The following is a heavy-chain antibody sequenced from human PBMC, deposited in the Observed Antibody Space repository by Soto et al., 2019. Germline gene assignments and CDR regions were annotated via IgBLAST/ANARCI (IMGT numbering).Heavy chain of an antibody. CDR1: GYSFTSYW. J-gene: IGHJ4*02. Sequence: GESLKISCKGSGYSFTSYWIGWVRQMPGKGLEWMGIIYPGDSDTRYSPSFQGQVTISADKSISTAYLQWSSLKASDTAMYYCARLGLRDHVVVGLDYWGQGTLVTVSS. V-gene: IGHV5-51*01. CDR2: IYPGDSDT. D-gene: IGHD2-15*01. CDR3: ARLGLRDHVVVGLDY.